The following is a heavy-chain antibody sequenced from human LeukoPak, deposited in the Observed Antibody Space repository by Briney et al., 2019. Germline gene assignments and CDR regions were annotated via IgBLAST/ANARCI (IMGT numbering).Heavy chain of an antibody. J-gene: IGHJ4*02. V-gene: IGHV3-23*01. Sequence: GSLKLSCAASGFTFSSYAMSWVRQAPGKGLEWVSAISGSGGSTYYADSVKGRFTISRDNSKNTLCLQMNSLRAEDTAVYYCAKDIGNGDGDFWGQGTLVTVSS. CDR3: AKDIGNGDGDF. CDR2: ISGSGGST. CDR1: GFTFSSYA. D-gene: IGHD1-1*01.